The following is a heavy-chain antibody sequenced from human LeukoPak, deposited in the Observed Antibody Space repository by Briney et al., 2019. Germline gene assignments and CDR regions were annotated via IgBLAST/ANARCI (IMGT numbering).Heavy chain of an antibody. CDR1: GGSISSGDYY. J-gene: IGHJ3*02. D-gene: IGHD5-18*01. Sequence: SETLTLTCTVSGGSISSGDYYWSWIRQPPGKGLEWIGYIYYSGSTYYNPSLKSRVTISVDTSKNQFSLKLSSVTAADTAVYYCARENVDTAMVGAFDIWGQGTMDTVSS. V-gene: IGHV4-30-4*01. CDR3: ARENVDTAMVGAFDI. CDR2: IYYSGST.